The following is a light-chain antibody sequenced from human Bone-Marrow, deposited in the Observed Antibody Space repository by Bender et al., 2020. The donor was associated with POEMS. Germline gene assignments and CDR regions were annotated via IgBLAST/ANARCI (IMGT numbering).Light chain of an antibody. CDR3: AVWDDSLNGWV. CDR2: SSH. Sequence: QSVLTQPPSASGTPGQRVTISCSGGSPNIGAHLVNWYQHLLGTAPKLLIHSSHRRPSEVPDRFSGSRTGTSASLAISGLQSEDEADYYCAVWDDSLNGWVFGGGTNLTVL. J-gene: IGLJ3*02. V-gene: IGLV1-44*01. CDR1: SPNIGAHL.